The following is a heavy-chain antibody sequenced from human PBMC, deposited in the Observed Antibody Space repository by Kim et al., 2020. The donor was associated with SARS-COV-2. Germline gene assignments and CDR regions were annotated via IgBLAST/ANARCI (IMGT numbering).Heavy chain of an antibody. CDR3: VKDYYGSGIYYTQAFDS. J-gene: IGHJ3*02. D-gene: IGHD3-10*01. CDR1: GFTFRSHA. CDR2: IVSVSFAT. Sequence: GGSLRLSCAASGFTFRSHAMSWVRQAPGEGLDWVSSIVSVSFATYYADSVKGRFTISRDNSKNTVYLQLNSLRAEDTAVYYCVKDYYGSGIYYTQAFDSWGQGTVVTVSS. V-gene: IGHV3-23*01.